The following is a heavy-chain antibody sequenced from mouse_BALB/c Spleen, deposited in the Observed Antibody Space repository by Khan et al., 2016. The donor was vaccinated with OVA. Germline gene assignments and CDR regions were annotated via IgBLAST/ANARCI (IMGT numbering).Heavy chain of an antibody. D-gene: IGHD3-2*02. CDR2: IYPGTDNT. Sequence: QVQLKQSGGELVRPGASVNLSCKTSGYIFTSYCIHWVRQRSGQGLEWIARIYPGTDNTYYNEKIKDKATLTADKSSSTAYMQLSMLKSEEYAVYFCAREEALYYFDYWGQGTTLTVSA. V-gene: IGHV1-76*01. CDR3: AREEALYYFDY. J-gene: IGHJ2*01. CDR1: GYIFTSYC.